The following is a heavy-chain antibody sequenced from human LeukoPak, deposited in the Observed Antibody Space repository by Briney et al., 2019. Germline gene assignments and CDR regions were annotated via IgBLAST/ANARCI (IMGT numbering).Heavy chain of an antibody. Sequence: KPSETRSLTCAVYGGSFSGYYCSWIRQPPGKGLEWIGEINHSGSTYYNQSLKSRVTISVDTSKNHFSLELSSVTPADTAVYYCARAARRITIFGVVSLGYYFDYWGQGTLVTVSS. CDR3: ARAARRITIFGVVSLGYYFDY. CDR1: GGSFSGYY. V-gene: IGHV4-34*01. J-gene: IGHJ4*02. D-gene: IGHD3-3*01. CDR2: INHSGST.